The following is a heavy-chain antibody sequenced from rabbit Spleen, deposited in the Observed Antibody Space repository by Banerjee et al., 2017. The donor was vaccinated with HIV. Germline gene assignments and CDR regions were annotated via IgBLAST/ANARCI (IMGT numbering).Heavy chain of an antibody. CDR2: INAVTGKA. V-gene: IGHV1S45*01. D-gene: IGHD1-1*01. CDR3: ARNYVNAFDP. CDR1: GFSFSSKAV. J-gene: IGHJ2*01. Sequence: QERLVESGGGLVQPEGSLTLTCTASGFSFSSKAVMCWVRQAPGKGLEWIACINAVTGKAVYATWAKGRFTFSKTSSTTVTLQMTSLTAADTATYFCARNYVNAFDPWARGPSSPS.